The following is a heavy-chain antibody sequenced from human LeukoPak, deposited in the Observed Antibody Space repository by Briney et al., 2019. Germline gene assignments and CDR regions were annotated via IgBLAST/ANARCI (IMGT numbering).Heavy chain of an antibody. Sequence: SETLSLTCTVSGGSISSSSYYWGWLRQPPGKGLEWIGSIYYSGSTYYNPSLKSRVTISVDTSKNQFSLKLSSVTAADTAVYYCARLVSGSYPRIRSYYYGMDVWGQGTTVTVSS. CDR3: ARLVSGSYPRIRSYYYGMDV. J-gene: IGHJ6*02. CDR2: IYYSGST. D-gene: IGHD1-26*01. CDR1: GGSISSSSYY. V-gene: IGHV4-39*01.